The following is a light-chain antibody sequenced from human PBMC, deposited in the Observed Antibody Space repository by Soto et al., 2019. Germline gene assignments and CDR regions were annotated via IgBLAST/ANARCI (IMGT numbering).Light chain of an antibody. CDR3: QQYGSSLYT. Sequence: EIVLTQSPGTLSLSPGERATLSCRASQSVSSSYLAWYQQKPGQAPRLLIYGASSRATGIPDRFSGSGSGTDFTLTIRRLEPEDFAVYYCQQYGSSLYTFGQGPSWRSN. CDR2: GAS. V-gene: IGKV3-20*01. J-gene: IGKJ2*01. CDR1: QSVSSSY.